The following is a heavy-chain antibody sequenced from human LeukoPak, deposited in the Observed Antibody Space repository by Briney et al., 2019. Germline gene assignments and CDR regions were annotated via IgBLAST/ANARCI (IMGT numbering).Heavy chain of an antibody. D-gene: IGHD3-22*01. CDR3: AKDRPNFHENSGHYYRRDGDS. CDR2: MCGTAGCT. V-gene: IGHV3-23*01. CDR1: GFTFYMYA. J-gene: IGHJ5*01. Sequence: GGSLRLSCQAAGFTFYMYAMSWVRQAPGKGLEWVASMCGTAGCTFYPDSVKGRFTISRDNSKNVLYLRMNSLSAEDTAIYYCAKDRPNFHENSGHYYRRDGDSWGQGTLVAVSS.